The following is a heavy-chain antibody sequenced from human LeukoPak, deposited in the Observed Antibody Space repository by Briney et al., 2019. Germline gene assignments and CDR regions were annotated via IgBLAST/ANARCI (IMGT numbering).Heavy chain of an antibody. Sequence: GGSLRLSCAASGFTFDDYGMSWVRQVPGKGLEWVSFISWNGGSTGYADSVKGRFTISRDNAKNSLYLQMSSLRAEDTALYYCAREETRITMLRGVTYFEYWGQGTLVTVSS. J-gene: IGHJ4*02. CDR2: ISWNGGST. D-gene: IGHD3-10*01. V-gene: IGHV3-20*04. CDR1: GFTFDDYG. CDR3: AREETRITMLRGVTYFEY.